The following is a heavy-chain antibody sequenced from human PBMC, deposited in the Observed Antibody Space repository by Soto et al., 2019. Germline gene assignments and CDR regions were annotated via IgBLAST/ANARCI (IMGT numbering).Heavy chain of an antibody. CDR2: ISYDGSNK. CDR3: AKDIAVYRRRHYYYGMDV. CDR1: GFTFSSYG. J-gene: IGHJ6*02. D-gene: IGHD1-26*01. Sequence: GGSLRLSCAASGFTFSSYGMHWVRQAPGKGLEWVAVISYDGSNKYYADSVKGRFTISRDNSKNTLYLQMNSLRAEDTAVYYCAKDIAVYRRRHYYYGMDVWGQGTTVTVSS. V-gene: IGHV3-30*18.